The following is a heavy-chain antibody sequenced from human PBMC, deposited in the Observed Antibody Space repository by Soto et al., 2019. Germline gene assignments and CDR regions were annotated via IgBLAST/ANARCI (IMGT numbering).Heavy chain of an antibody. Sequence: ASVKVSCKASGYPLTAKYLHWVRQAPGQGLEWMGWINPSSGGTKEAQKFRGRVTMTRDTSISAAYMELSRLTSDDAAVYYCAKGGSSWTEWFDPWGQGTLVTVSS. CDR2: INPSSGGT. CDR3: AKGGSSWTEWFDP. CDR1: GYPLTAKY. D-gene: IGHD6-13*01. J-gene: IGHJ5*02. V-gene: IGHV1-2*02.